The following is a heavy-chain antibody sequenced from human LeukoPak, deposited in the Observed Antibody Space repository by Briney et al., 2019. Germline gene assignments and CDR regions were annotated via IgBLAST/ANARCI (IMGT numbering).Heavy chain of an antibody. D-gene: IGHD5-18*01. J-gene: IGHJ3*02. V-gene: IGHV3-74*01. CDR2: INSDGSST. Sequence: GGSLRLSCAASGFTFSSYWMHWVRQAPGKGLVWVSRINSDGSSTSYADSVKGRFTISRDNAKNTLYLQMDSLRAEDTALYYCAKDKGGYTYGFDAFDIWGLGTMVTVSS. CDR1: GFTFSSYW. CDR3: AKDKGGYTYGFDAFDI.